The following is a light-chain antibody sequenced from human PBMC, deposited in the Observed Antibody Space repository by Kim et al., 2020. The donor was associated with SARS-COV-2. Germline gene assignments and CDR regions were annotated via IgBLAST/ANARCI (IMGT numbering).Light chain of an antibody. CDR1: NSNIGNNY. Sequence: QSVLTQPPSVSAAPGQKVTISCSGSNSNIGNNYVSWYQQLPGTAPKLLIYDNNQRPSGIPDRFSGSKSGTSATLGITGLQTGDEADYYCGTWDSSLSAGVVFGGGTQLTVL. CDR3: GTWDSSLSAGVV. J-gene: IGLJ2*01. CDR2: DNN. V-gene: IGLV1-51*01.